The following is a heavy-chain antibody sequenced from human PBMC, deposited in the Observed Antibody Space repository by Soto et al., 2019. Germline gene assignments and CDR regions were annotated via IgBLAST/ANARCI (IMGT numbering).Heavy chain of an antibody. V-gene: IGHV3-30*03. CDR3: ATVSYYYYGMDV. J-gene: IGHJ6*02. Sequence: GGSLRLSCAASGFTFSSYGMHWVRQAPGKGLEWVAVISYDGSNKYYADSVKGRFTISRDNSKNALYLQMNSLRAEDTAVYYCATVSYYYYGMDVWGQGTTVTVS. CDR2: ISYDGSNK. CDR1: GFTFSSYG. D-gene: IGHD4-17*01.